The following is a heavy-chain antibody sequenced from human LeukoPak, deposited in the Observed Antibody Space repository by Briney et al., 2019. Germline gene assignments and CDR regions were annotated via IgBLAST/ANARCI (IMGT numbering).Heavy chain of an antibody. CDR3: ATSNDAKIAPFDH. V-gene: IGHV4-4*09. J-gene: IGHJ4*02. CDR2: LNTKGET. CDR1: GVSMSAYQ. Sequence: SETLSLTCTVSGVSMSAYQWSRVRQSPEKGLEWIVCLNTKGETSYNPSLKSRVTTSVDTSKSQFSLRLTSVTAADTAVYYCATSNDAKIAPFDHWGQGAPVTVSS. D-gene: IGHD2-21*01.